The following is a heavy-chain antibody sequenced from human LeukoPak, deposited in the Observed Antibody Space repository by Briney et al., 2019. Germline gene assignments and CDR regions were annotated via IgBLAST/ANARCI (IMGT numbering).Heavy chain of an antibody. D-gene: IGHD3-22*01. CDR1: GGTLSSYA. J-gene: IGHJ1*01. V-gene: IGHV1-69*05. CDR2: IIPIFGTA. Sequence: SVKVSCKASGGTLSSYAVSWVRQAPGQGLEWMGRIIPIFGTANYAQKFQGRVTITTDESTSTAYMELSSLRSEDTDVYYCARALYYYDSSGYYPGNFQHWGQGTLVTVSS. CDR3: ARALYYYDSSGYYPGNFQH.